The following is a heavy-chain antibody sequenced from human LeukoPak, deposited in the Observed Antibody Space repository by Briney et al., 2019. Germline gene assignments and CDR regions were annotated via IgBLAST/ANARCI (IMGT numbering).Heavy chain of an antibody. V-gene: IGHV3-23*01. CDR1: GFTFSRYA. CDR3: AKSSCGWSAEYFQH. CDR2: ISGSGGST. Sequence: GGSLRLSCAASGFTFSRYALSWVRQAPGKGLKWVSTISGSGGSTYYADSVKGRFTISRDNSKNTLYLQMNSLRAEDTAIYYFAKSSCGWSAEYFQHWGQGTLVTVSS. D-gene: IGHD6-19*01. J-gene: IGHJ1*01.